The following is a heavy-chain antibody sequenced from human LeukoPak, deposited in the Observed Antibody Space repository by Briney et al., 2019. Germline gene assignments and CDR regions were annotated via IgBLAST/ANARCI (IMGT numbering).Heavy chain of an antibody. CDR2: ISNSGSTI. Sequence: GSLRLCCPASGFTFSNYEMNWVRQAPGKGLEWVSYISNSGSTIYYADSVKGRFTISRDNAKNSLYLQMNSLRAEDTAVYYCAELGITMIGGVWGKGTTVTISS. CDR1: GFTFSNYE. J-gene: IGHJ6*04. V-gene: IGHV3-48*03. D-gene: IGHD3-10*02. CDR3: AELGITMIGGV.